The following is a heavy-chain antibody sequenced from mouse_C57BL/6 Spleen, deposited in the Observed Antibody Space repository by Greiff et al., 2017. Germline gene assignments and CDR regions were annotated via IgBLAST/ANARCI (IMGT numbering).Heavy chain of an antibody. CDR3: ARGGYDYDTQFAY. CDR2: IYPGDGDT. Sequence: QVQLKQSGAELVKPGASVKISCKASGYAFSSYWMNWVKQRPGKGLEWIGQIYPGDGDTNYNGKFKGKATLTADKSSSTAYMQLSSLTSEDSAVYFCARGGYDYDTQFAYWGQGTLVTVSA. V-gene: IGHV1-80*01. D-gene: IGHD2-4*01. J-gene: IGHJ3*01. CDR1: GYAFSSYW.